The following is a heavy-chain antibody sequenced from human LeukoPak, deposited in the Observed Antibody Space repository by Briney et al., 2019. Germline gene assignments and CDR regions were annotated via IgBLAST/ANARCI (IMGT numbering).Heavy chain of an antibody. D-gene: IGHD2-21*02. CDR3: ARDPRGDYYYYYGMDV. V-gene: IGHV3-48*02. CDR1: GFTFSSHS. Sequence: GGSLRLSCAASGFTFSSHSVNWVRQAPGKGREWISYISSSSNSIHYADSVKGRFTISRDNAKKSLYLQMNSLRDEDTAVYYCARDPRGDYYYYYGMDVWGQGTTVTVSS. CDR2: ISSSSNSI. J-gene: IGHJ6*02.